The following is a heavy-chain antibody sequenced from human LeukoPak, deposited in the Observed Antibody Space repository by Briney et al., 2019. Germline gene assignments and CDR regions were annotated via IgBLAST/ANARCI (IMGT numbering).Heavy chain of an antibody. Sequence: PGGSLRLSCAASGFTFSSYAMSWVRQAPGKGLEWVSAISGSGGSTYYADSVKGRFTISRDNSKNTLYLQMNSLRAEDTAVYYCAKRDGYYDSSGYYVEDAFDIWGQGTMVTVSS. CDR2: ISGSGGST. CDR3: AKRDGYYDSSGYYVEDAFDI. J-gene: IGHJ3*02. V-gene: IGHV3-23*01. D-gene: IGHD3-22*01. CDR1: GFTFSSYA.